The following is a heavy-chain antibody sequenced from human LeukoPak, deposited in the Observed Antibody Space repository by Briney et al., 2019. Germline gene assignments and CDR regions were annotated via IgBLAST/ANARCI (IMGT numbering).Heavy chain of an antibody. CDR3: ARIDRGFYSRWTAFAF. CDR2: ISSSSTYI. CDR1: GFTFSSYT. D-gene: IGHD2-15*01. J-gene: IGHJ3*01. V-gene: IGHV3-21*01. Sequence: GGSLRLSCAASGFTFSSYTMNWVRQAPGKGLECVSSISSSSTYIYYADSVKGRFTISRDNAKNSLYLQMNSLRAEDTAVYYCARIDRGFYSRWTAFAFWGQGTMVTVSS.